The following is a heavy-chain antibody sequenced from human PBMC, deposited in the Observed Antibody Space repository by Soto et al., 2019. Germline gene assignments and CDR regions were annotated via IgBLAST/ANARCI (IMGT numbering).Heavy chain of an antibody. CDR3: ANIPY. CDR2: ISYDGSNK. J-gene: IGHJ4*02. Sequence: GGSLRLSCAASGFTFSSYGMHWVRQAPGKGLEWVAVISYDGSNKYYVDSVKGRFTISRDNSKNTLYLQMNSLRAEDTAVYYCANIPYWGQGTLVTVSS. CDR1: GFTFSSYG. V-gene: IGHV3-30*18.